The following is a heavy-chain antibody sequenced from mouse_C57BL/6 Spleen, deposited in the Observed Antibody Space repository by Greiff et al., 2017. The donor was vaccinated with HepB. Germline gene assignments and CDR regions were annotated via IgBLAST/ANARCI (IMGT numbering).Heavy chain of an antibody. V-gene: IGHV1-50*01. J-gene: IGHJ2*01. CDR2: IDPSDSYT. CDR3: ARAVFDY. Sequence: VKLQQPGAELVKPGASVKLSCKASGYTFTSYWMQWVKQRPGQGLEWIGEIDPSDSYTNYNQKFKGKATLTVDTSSSTAYMQLSSLTSEDSAVYYCARAVFDYWGQGTTLTVSS. CDR1: GYTFTSYW.